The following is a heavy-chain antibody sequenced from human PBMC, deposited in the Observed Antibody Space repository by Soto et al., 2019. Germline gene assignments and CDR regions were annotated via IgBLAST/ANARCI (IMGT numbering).Heavy chain of an antibody. CDR2: IIPIFGTA. Sequence: QVQLVQSGAEVKKPGSSVKVSCKASGGTFSSYAISWVRQAPGQGLEWMGGIIPIFGTANYAQKFLGRVTITADKSTSTAYMELSSLRSEDTAVYYCARDPERAPIAVVHAFDIWGQGTMVTVSS. CDR1: GGTFSSYA. V-gene: IGHV1-69*06. CDR3: ARDPERAPIAVVHAFDI. J-gene: IGHJ3*02. D-gene: IGHD2-21*01.